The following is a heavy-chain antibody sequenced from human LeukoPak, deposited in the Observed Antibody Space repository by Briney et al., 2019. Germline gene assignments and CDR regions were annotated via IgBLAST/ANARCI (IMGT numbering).Heavy chain of an antibody. D-gene: IGHD3-22*01. Sequence: PSETLSLTCTVSGGSISSHYWSWIRQPPGKGLEWIGYIYYSGSTNYNPSLKSRVTMSVDTSKNQFSLNLSSVTAADTAVYYCARDRRYYDTSGSPLGRFDPWGQGTLVTVSS. CDR2: IYYSGST. CDR3: ARDRRYYDTSGSPLGRFDP. V-gene: IGHV4-59*11. J-gene: IGHJ5*02. CDR1: GGSISSHY.